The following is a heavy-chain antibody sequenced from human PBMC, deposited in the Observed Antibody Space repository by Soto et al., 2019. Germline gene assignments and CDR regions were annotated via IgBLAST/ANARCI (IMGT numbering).Heavy chain of an antibody. J-gene: IGHJ6*02. D-gene: IGHD3-9*01. V-gene: IGHV4-39*07. CDR1: GGSISSSSYY. CDR2: IYYSGST. Sequence: SETLSLTCTVSGGSISSSSYYWGWIRQPPGKGLEWIGSIYYSGSTYYNPSLKSRVTISVDTSKNQFSLKLSSVTAADTAVYYCARGKDYDILTGYAYGMDVWGQGTTVTVSS. CDR3: ARGKDYDILTGYAYGMDV.